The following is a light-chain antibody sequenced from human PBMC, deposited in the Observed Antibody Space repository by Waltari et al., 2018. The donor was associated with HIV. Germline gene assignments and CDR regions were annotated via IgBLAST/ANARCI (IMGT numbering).Light chain of an antibody. Sequence: EIVKTQSPATLSVSPGESATLLCRASQSVGSNLAWCHQKPAQGPRHLIYGASTSATAGPAKFIGGRSGTKVTPTNSNLESEEFVVFYCQQYHNWPPWTFGQGTKVEIK. CDR2: GAS. CDR1: QSVGSN. J-gene: IGKJ1*01. CDR3: QQYHNWPPWT. V-gene: IGKV3-15*01.